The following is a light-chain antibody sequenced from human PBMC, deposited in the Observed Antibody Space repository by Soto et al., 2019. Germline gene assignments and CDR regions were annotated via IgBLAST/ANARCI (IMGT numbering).Light chain of an antibody. J-gene: IGKJ1*01. V-gene: IGKV3-20*01. CDR1: QSVSSSY. Sequence: IVLTQSPGTLSLSPWDGASLSCRASQSVSSSYLAWYQQKPGQAPRLLIYGASSRATGIPDRFSGSGSGTDFTLTISSLQSEDFAVYYCQQYNNWPPWTFGQGTKVDIK. CDR2: GAS. CDR3: QQYNNWPPWT.